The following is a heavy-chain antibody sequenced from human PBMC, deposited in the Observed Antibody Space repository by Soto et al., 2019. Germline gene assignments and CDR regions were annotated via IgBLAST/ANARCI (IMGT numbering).Heavy chain of an antibody. CDR3: TTSPGEHDAFDI. Sequence: GGSLRLSCAASGFTFSNAWMSWVRQAPGKGLEWVGHIKSKTDGGTTDYAAPVKGRFTISRDDSKNTLYLQMNSLKTEDTAVYYCTTSPGEHDAFDIWGQGTMVTVSS. CDR1: GFTFSNAW. V-gene: IGHV3-15*01. D-gene: IGHD7-27*01. CDR2: IKSKTDGGTT. J-gene: IGHJ3*02.